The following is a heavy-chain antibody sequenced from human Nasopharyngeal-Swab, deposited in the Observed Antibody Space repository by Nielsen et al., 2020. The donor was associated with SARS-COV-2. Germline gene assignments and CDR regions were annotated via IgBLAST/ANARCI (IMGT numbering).Heavy chain of an antibody. CDR1: GFTFTNHW. Sequence: GGSLRLSFAASGFTFTNHWMSWVRQAPGKGLEWLANINQAGSVQKYVDSVKGRFFISRDNTEKTLFLQMNSLTVGDTAVYYCVRNGGALDFWGQGTMVTVSS. V-gene: IGHV3-7*01. J-gene: IGHJ4*02. CDR3: VRNGGALDF. CDR2: INQAGSVQ. D-gene: IGHD1-26*01.